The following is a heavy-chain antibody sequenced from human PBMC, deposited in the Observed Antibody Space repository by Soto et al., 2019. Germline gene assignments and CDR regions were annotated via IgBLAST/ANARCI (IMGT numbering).Heavy chain of an antibody. CDR3: ARGGRDGYSSGFDY. D-gene: IGHD4-4*01. V-gene: IGHV1-2*04. Sequence: QVQLVQSGAEVKKPGASVKVSCKASGYTFTVYYMHWVRQAPGQGLEWMGWINPNSGGTNYAQKFQGWVTMTTDTAVSRAYMELSRLSSDDTAVYYCARGGRDGYSSGFDYWGQGTLVTVSS. J-gene: IGHJ4*02. CDR2: INPNSGGT. CDR1: GYTFTVYY.